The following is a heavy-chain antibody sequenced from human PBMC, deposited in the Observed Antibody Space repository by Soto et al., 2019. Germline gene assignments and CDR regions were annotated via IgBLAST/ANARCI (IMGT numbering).Heavy chain of an antibody. V-gene: IGHV3-23*01. J-gene: IGHJ4*02. CDR3: AKEGGPFQYYFDY. CDR2: ISGSGGST. D-gene: IGHD2-15*01. CDR1: GFTFSSYW. Sequence: GGSLRLSCAASGFTFSSYWMHWVRQAPGKGLVWVSAISGSGGSTYYADSVKGRFTISRDNSKNTLYLQVNSLRAEDTAVYYCAKEGGPFQYYFDYWGQGTLVTVSS.